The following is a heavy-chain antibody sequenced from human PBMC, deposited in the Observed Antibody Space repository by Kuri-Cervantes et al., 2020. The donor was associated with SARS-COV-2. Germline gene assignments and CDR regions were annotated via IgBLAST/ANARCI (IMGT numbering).Heavy chain of an antibody. D-gene: IGHD3-3*01. CDR3: AGSITISERNFDY. CDR1: GGSISSYY. Sequence: GSLRLSCTVSGGSISSYYWSWIRQPPGKGLEWIGYIYYSGSTNYNPSLKSRVTISVDTSKNQFSLKLSSVTAADTAVYYCAGSITISERNFDYWGQGTLVTVSS. CDR2: IYYSGST. V-gene: IGHV4-59*08. J-gene: IGHJ4*02.